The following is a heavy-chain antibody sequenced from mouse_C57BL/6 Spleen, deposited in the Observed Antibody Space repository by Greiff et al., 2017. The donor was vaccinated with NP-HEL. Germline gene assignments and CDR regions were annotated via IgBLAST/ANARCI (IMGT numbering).Heavy chain of an antibody. D-gene: IGHD2-3*01. Sequence: EVKLMESGGGLVQPGGSLKLSCAASGFTFSDYYMYWVRQTPEKRLEWVAYISNGGGSTYYPDTVKGRFTISRDNAKNTLYLQMSRLKSEDTAMYYCARGGAYDGYPSYWYFDVWGTGTTVTVSS. CDR1: GFTFSDYY. J-gene: IGHJ1*03. V-gene: IGHV5-12*01. CDR2: ISNGGGST. CDR3: ARGGAYDGYPSYWYFDV.